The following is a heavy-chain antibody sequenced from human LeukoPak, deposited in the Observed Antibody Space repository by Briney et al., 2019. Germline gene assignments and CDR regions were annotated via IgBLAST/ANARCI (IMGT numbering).Heavy chain of an antibody. CDR1: GYSISSGYY. J-gene: IGHJ1*01. CDR3: ARGGDTSGYYYFEYFHH. CDR2: IYHSGST. Sequence: SETLSLTCTVSGYSISSGYYWGWIRQPPGKGLEWIGSIYHSGSTYYNPSLKSRVTISVDTSKNQFSVKLSSVTAADTAVYYCARGGDTSGYYYFEYFHHWGQGTLVAVSS. D-gene: IGHD3-22*01. V-gene: IGHV4-38-2*02.